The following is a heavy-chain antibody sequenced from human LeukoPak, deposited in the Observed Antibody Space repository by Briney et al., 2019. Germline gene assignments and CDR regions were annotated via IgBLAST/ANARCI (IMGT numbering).Heavy chain of an antibody. D-gene: IGHD2-21*02. CDR2: IYYSGST. J-gene: IGHJ4*02. Sequence: SETLSLTCTVSGGSISSSSYYWGWIRQPPGKGLEWIGSIYYSGSTYYNPSLKSRVTISVDTSKNQFSLKLSSVTAADTAVYYCARDRRYCGGDCYNYFDYWGQGTLVTVSS. CDR1: GGSISSSSYY. CDR3: ARDRRYCGGDCYNYFDY. V-gene: IGHV4-39*07.